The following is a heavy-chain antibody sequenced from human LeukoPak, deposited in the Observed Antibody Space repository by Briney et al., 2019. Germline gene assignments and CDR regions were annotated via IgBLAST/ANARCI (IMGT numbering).Heavy chain of an antibody. Sequence: QPGGSLRLSCAASGFTFSIYRMHWVRQPPGKGLVWVSRINSDGSSTSYADSVKGRFTISRDNAKNTLYLQMNSLRVEDTALYYCARDAPGNTALDYWGQGSLVTVSS. CDR1: GFTFSIYR. J-gene: IGHJ4*02. D-gene: IGHD5-18*01. CDR2: INSDGSST. V-gene: IGHV3-74*01. CDR3: ARDAPGNTALDY.